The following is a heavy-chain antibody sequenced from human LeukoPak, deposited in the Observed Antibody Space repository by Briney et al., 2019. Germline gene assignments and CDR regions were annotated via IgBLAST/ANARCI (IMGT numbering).Heavy chain of an antibody. D-gene: IGHD3-22*01. CDR2: ISYDGSNK. J-gene: IGHJ4*02. CDR1: GFTFSSYA. Sequence: PGGSLRLSCAASGFTFSSYAMHWVRQAPGKGLEWVAGISYDGSNKYYADSVKSRFTISRDNSKNTLYLQMNSLRAEDTAVYYCARGPYYYDSSTPLWGQGTLVTVSS. V-gene: IGHV3-30-3*01. CDR3: ARGPYYYDSSTPL.